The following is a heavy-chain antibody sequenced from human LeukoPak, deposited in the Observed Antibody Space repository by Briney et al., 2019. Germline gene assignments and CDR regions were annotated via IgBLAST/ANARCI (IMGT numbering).Heavy chain of an antibody. D-gene: IGHD3-3*01. CDR2: INSDGSST. V-gene: IGHV3-74*01. J-gene: IGHJ4*02. Sequence: GGSLRLSCAASGFTFSSYWMHWVRQAPGKGLVWVSRINSDGSSTSYADSVKGRFTISRGNAKNTLYLQMGSLRAEDMAVYYCAKPYYDIWSAYVYWGQGTLVTVSS. CDR1: GFTFSSYW. CDR3: AKPYYDIWSAYVY.